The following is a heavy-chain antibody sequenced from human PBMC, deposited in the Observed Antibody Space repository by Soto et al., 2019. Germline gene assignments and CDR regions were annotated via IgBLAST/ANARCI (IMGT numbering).Heavy chain of an antibody. CDR2: IYYSGST. D-gene: IGHD2-2*01. CDR3: ARDEPAAHPYAFDI. Sequence: PSETLSLICTVSGGSISSVGYYWSWIRQHPGKGLEWIGYIYYSGSTYYNPSLKSRVTISVDTSKNQFSLKLSSVTAADTAVYYCARDEPAAHPYAFDIWGQGTMVTVSS. CDR1: GGSISSVGYY. J-gene: IGHJ3*02. V-gene: IGHV4-31*03.